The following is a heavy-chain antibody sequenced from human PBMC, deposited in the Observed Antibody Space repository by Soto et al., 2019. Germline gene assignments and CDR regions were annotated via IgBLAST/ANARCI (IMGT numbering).Heavy chain of an antibody. CDR3: VKQDGYSYAFDI. V-gene: IGHV3-48*01. J-gene: IGHJ3*02. CDR2: IGIGSSTK. D-gene: IGHD5-18*01. Sequence: PGGSLRLSCAASGFTFRNYGMNWVRQAPGKGLEWVSYIGIGSSTKYYADSVKGRFTISRDNAKNSLYLQMNSLRAEDTAVYYCVKQDGYSYAFDIWGQGTMVTVSS. CDR1: GFTFRNYG.